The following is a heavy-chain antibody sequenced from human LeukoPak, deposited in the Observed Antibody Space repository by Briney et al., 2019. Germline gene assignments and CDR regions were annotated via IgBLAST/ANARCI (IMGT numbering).Heavy chain of an antibody. V-gene: IGHV3-53*01. CDR1: GFTVSSNY. Sequence: GGSLRLSCAASGFTVSSNYMSWVRQAPGKGLEWVSVIYSGGSTYYADSVKGRFTISRDNSKNTLYPQMNSLRAEDTAVYYCARVGYSGSYFDYWGQGTLVTVSS. CDR2: IYSGGST. J-gene: IGHJ4*02. D-gene: IGHD1-26*01. CDR3: ARVGYSGSYFDY.